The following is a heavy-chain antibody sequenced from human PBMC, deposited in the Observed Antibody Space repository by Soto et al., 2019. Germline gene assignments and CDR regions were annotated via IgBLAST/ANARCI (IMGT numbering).Heavy chain of an antibody. CDR2: INHSGST. Sequence: PSETLSLTFAVYGGAFNGCCWSWIPQPPREGVGWIGEINHSGSTNSNPSLKSRVTISVDTSKNQFSLKLSSVTAADTAVYYCARGRGGSYYKSTDYYYYMDVWGKGTTVTVSS. CDR1: GGAFNGCC. J-gene: IGHJ6*03. CDR3: ARGRGGSYYKSTDYYYYMDV. V-gene: IGHV4-34*01. D-gene: IGHD3-10*01.